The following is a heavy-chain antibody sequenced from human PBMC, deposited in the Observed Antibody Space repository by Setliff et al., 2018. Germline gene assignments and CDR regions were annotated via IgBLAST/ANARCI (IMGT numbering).Heavy chain of an antibody. Sequence: PSETLSLTCIVSGFYVSRGYYWGWIRQPPGKGLEWIGNIDHSGYAYYNPSLRTRVAMSVDTSKNQFSLKLNSVVAADTAVYYCAREPIVGATRSFGLDVWGQGTTVTVSS. V-gene: IGHV4-38-2*02. CDR3: AREPIVGATRSFGLDV. CDR2: IDHSGYA. D-gene: IGHD1-26*01. CDR1: GFYVSRGYY. J-gene: IGHJ6*02.